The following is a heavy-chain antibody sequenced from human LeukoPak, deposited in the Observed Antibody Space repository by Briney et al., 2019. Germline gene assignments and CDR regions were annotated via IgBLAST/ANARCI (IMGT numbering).Heavy chain of an antibody. Sequence: PSETLSLTCSVSGDSVSRSDSYWDWIRQPPGKGLEWIGTIYYSGRTYYSPSLKSRVTMSVDPSNNQFSLNLRSVTAADTALYYCARRRYYDGSGYLEWGQGTMLSVSS. V-gene: IGHV4-39*01. J-gene: IGHJ1*01. CDR2: IYYSGRT. D-gene: IGHD3-22*01. CDR1: GDSVSRSDSY. CDR3: ARRRYYDGSGYLE.